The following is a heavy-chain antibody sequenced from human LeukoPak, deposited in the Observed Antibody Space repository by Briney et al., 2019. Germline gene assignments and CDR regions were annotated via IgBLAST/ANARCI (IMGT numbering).Heavy chain of an antibody. CDR3: ARDLWGGSGSGFDY. Sequence: GGSLRLSCAASGFTFSSYWMTWVSQAPGKGLEWVASIKQDGRDKYYADSVKGRFTISRANAKNSLYLQMNSLRAEDTAVYYCARDLWGGSGSGFDYWGQGTLVTVSS. V-gene: IGHV3-7*04. CDR1: GFTFSSYW. D-gene: IGHD3-10*01. CDR2: IKQDGRDK. J-gene: IGHJ4*02.